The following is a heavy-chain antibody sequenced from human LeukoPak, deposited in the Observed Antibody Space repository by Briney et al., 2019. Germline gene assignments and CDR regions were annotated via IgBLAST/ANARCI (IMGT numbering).Heavy chain of an antibody. D-gene: IGHD4-11*01. CDR3: ARDAQRGFDYSNSLQY. CDR2: IWSDGTNK. Sequence: PGRSLRLSCAAAGFTFNHYGMHWVRQAPGKGLEWVSVIWSDGTNKYYAASVKGRFTISRDDFDKTVYLQMSSLRPDDTGVYYWARDAQRGFDYSNSLQYWGQGTPVTVST. J-gene: IGHJ4*02. CDR1: GFTFNHYG. V-gene: IGHV3-33*01.